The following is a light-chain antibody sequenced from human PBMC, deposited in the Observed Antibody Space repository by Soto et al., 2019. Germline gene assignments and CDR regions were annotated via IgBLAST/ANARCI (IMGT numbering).Light chain of an antibody. J-gene: IGLJ2*01. CDR2: DVN. Sequence: QSVLTQPASVSGSLGQSITISCTGTSSYIGAYNFVSWYQQHPGKAPKLMLYDVNIRPSGVSNRFSGSKSGNTASLTISGLQAEDEADYYCTSWTTSTTMIFGGGTKVTVL. CDR1: SSYIGAYNF. CDR3: TSWTTSTTMI. V-gene: IGLV2-14*03.